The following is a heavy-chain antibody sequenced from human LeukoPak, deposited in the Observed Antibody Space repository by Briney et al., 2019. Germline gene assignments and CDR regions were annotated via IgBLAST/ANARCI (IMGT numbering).Heavy chain of an antibody. CDR2: ISHRGTT. V-gene: IGHV4-38-2*02. J-gene: IGHJ4*02. Sequence: PSETLSLTCAVSGYSISSNYYWGWIRQPPGKGLEWIGSISHRGTTYYNPSLKSRLTISADTSKNEFSLNVNSMTATDTAVYYCARDRGGSSSPIDSWGQGSLVSVSS. CDR3: ARDRGGSSSPIDS. D-gene: IGHD6-6*01. CDR1: GYSISSNYY.